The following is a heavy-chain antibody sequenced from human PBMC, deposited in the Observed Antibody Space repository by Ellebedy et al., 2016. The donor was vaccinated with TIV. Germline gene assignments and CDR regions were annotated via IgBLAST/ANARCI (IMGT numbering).Heavy chain of an antibody. CDR2: IWYDGSNK. CDR3: ARGRGTMVRGVMKYYYYYGMDV. D-gene: IGHD3-10*01. J-gene: IGHJ6*02. V-gene: IGHV3-33*08. Sequence: PGGSLRLSCAASGFTFSSYGMHWVRQAPGKGLEWVAVIWYDGSNKYYADSVKGRFTISRDNSKNTLYLQMNSLRAEDTAVYYCARGRGTMVRGVMKYYYYYGMDVWGQGTTVTVSS. CDR1: GFTFSSYG.